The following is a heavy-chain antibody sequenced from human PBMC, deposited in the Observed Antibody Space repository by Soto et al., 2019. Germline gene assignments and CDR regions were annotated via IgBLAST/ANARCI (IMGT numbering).Heavy chain of an antibody. CDR1: GFSLSNARMG. CDR3: ARIRYYDILTGDAFYI. V-gene: IGHV2-26*01. D-gene: IGHD3-9*01. J-gene: IGHJ3*02. CDR2: IFSNDEK. Sequence: QVTLKESGPVLVKPTKTLALTCTVSGFSLSNARMGVSWIRQPPGKALEWLAHIFSNDEKSYSTSLKSRLTNSKDTSKSQLVLTMNNMDPVDTATYSCARIRYYDILTGDAFYIWGQGTMVTVSS.